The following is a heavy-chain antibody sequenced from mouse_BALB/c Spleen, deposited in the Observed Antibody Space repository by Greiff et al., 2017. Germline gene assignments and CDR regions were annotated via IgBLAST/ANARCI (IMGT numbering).Heavy chain of an antibody. CDR1: GYSITSDYA. D-gene: IGHD1-1*01. CDR2: ISYSGST. Sequence: VQLKESGPGLVKPSQSLSLTCTVTGYSITSDYAWNWLRQFPGNKLEWMGYISYSGSTSYNPSLKSRISITRDTSKNQFFLQLNSVTTEDTATYYCARHYGSSSRAMDYWGQGTSVTVSS. V-gene: IGHV3-2*02. J-gene: IGHJ4*01. CDR3: ARHYGSSSRAMDY.